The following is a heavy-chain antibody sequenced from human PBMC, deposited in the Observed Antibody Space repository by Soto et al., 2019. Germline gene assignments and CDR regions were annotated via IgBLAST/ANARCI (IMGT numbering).Heavy chain of an antibody. V-gene: IGHV3-30*18. CDR1: GFTFCNYG. CDR2: ILYDGSNK. Sequence: RLSCAASGFTFCNYGMHWVRQTPGKGLEWVAPILYDGSNKYYADSVKGRFTISRDNSKNTLYLQVSSLRAEDTDVYYCAKSRDAYNFYFYYGMDVWGQGTSVTVSS. CDR3: AKSRDAYNFYFYYGMDV. J-gene: IGHJ6*02. D-gene: IGHD1-1*01.